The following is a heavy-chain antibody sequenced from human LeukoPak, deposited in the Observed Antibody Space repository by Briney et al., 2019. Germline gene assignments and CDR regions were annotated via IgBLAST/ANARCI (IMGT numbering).Heavy chain of an antibody. CDR1: GFTFSSYW. Sequence: PGGSLRLSCAASGFTFSSYWMNWVRQAPGKGLEWGANIKQDGSEKYYVDSVKGRFTISRDNAKNSLYLQMNSLRADDTAVYYCARVNYDILTGYLSYFDYWGQGTLVTVSS. D-gene: IGHD3-9*01. V-gene: IGHV3-7*04. CDR3: ARVNYDILTGYLSYFDY. J-gene: IGHJ4*02. CDR2: IKQDGSEK.